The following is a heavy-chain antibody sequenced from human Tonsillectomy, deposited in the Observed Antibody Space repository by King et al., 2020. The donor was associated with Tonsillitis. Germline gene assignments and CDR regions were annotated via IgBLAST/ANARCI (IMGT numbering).Heavy chain of an antibody. Sequence: QLQESGPGLVKPSETLSLTCAVSGYSISSGYYWGWIRQPPGKGLEWIGSIYHSGSTYYNPSLKSRVTISVDTSKNQFSLKLSSVTAADTAVYYCARDEKYYDSSGYNWFDPWGQGTLVTVSS. D-gene: IGHD3-22*01. CDR3: ARDEKYYDSSGYNWFDP. V-gene: IGHV4-38-2*02. CDR2: IYHSGST. CDR1: GYSISSGYY. J-gene: IGHJ5*02.